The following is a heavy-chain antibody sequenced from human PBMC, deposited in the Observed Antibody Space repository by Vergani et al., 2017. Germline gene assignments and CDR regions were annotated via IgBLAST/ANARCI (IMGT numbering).Heavy chain of an antibody. Sequence: EVQLVESGGGLVQPGGSLRLSCAASGFTFSSYDMHWVRQASGKGLEWVSAIGTAGDTYYPGSVKGRFTISRENAKNSLYLQMNSLRAGDTAVYYCARVAAAHGYFDYWGQGTLVTVSS. CDR2: IGTAGDT. D-gene: IGHD6-13*01. V-gene: IGHV3-13*01. CDR3: ARVAAAHGYFDY. CDR1: GFTFSSYD. J-gene: IGHJ4*02.